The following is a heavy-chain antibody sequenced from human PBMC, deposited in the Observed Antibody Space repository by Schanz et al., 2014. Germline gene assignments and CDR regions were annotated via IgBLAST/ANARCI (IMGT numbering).Heavy chain of an antibody. CDR1: GFTFRSYG. CDR2: ISFDGGKT. D-gene: IGHD5-12*01. J-gene: IGHJ4*02. CDR3: ARDPNSVNEIDY. V-gene: IGHV3-30*04. Sequence: QVQLVESGGGVVRPGRSVRLSCVASGFTFRSYGMHWVRQAPGKGLEWVAHISFDGGKTYYADSVKGRFTLSRDNAKKTMDLQMNSLRVEDTAVYYCARDPNSVNEIDYWGQGTLVTVSS.